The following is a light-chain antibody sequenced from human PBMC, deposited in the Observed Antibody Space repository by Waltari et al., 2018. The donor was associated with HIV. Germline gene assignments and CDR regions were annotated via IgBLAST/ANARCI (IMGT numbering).Light chain of an antibody. Sequence: QSVLTQPPSASGTAGQRVTISCSGRNSNIGRNTVNWYQPLPGTAPKLLIYSNNQRPSGVPDRFSCSKSGTSASLAISGLQSEDEADYYCAAWDDSLNGAYVFGTGTKVTGL. V-gene: IGLV1-44*01. CDR3: AAWDDSLNGAYV. CDR1: NSNIGRNT. CDR2: SNN. J-gene: IGLJ1*01.